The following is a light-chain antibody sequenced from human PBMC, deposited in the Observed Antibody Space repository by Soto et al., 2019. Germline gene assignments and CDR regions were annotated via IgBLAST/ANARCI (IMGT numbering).Light chain of an antibody. CDR1: QSLLHSNGYNY. Sequence: DIVMTQSPLSLPVTPGEPASISCRSSQSLLHSNGYNYLDWYLQKPGQSPQLLIYLGSNRASGVPDRFRGSGSGTDFTLKISRVEAEDVGVYYCMEALKTLTFGGGTKVEIK. J-gene: IGKJ4*01. V-gene: IGKV2-28*01. CDR2: LGS. CDR3: MEALKTLT.